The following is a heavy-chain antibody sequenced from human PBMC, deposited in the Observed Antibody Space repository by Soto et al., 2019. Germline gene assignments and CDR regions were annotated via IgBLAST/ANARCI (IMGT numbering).Heavy chain of an antibody. V-gene: IGHV4-39*01. CDR2: IYYSGST. J-gene: IGHJ5*02. CDR1: GGSISSSSYY. D-gene: IGHD3-3*01. CDR3: ASTVRKQGLRAITIFGVVNNWFDP. Sequence: SETLSLTCTVSGGSISSSSYYWGWIRQPPGKGLEWIGSIYYSGSTYYNPSLKSRVTISVDTSKNQFSLKLSSVTAADTAVYYCASTVRKQGLRAITIFGVVNNWFDPWGQGTLVTVSS.